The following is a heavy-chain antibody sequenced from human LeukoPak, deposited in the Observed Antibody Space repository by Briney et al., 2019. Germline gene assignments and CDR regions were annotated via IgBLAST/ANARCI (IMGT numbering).Heavy chain of an antibody. Sequence: GASVKVSCKASGGTFSSYAISWVRQAPGQGLEWMGRIIPILGIANYAQKFQGRVTITADKSTSTAYMELSSLRSEDTAVYYCASHDYGSGSPRYFFDYWGQGTLVTVSS. CDR3: ASHDYGSGSPRYFFDY. V-gene: IGHV1-69*04. CDR1: GGTFSSYA. CDR2: IIPILGIA. D-gene: IGHD3-10*01. J-gene: IGHJ4*02.